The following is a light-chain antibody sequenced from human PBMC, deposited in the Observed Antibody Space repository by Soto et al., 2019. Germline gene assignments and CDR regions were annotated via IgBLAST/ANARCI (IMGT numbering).Light chain of an antibody. CDR3: QQYYSYPPT. CDR1: QGISSY. J-gene: IGKJ1*01. CDR2: AAS. Sequence: AIRMTQSPSSLSASTGDRVTITCRASQGISSYLAWYQQKPGKAPKLLIYAASTLQSGVPSRFSGSESGTDLTLTISCLQSEDFATYYCQQYYSYPPTFGQGTKVDIK. V-gene: IGKV1-8*01.